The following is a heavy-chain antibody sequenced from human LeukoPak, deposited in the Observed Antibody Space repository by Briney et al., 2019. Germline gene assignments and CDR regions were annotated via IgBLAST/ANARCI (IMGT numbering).Heavy chain of an antibody. CDR2: INPNSGGT. V-gene: IGHV1-2*02. D-gene: IGHD3-22*01. CDR3: ARRAGDSSGYSLLNY. CDR1: GYTFTSYY. J-gene: IGHJ4*02. Sequence: ASVKVSCKASGYTFTSYYMHWVRQAPGQGLEWMGWINPNSGGTNYAQKFQGRVTMTRDTSISTAYMELSRLRSDDTAVYYCARRAGDSSGYSLLNYWGQGTLVTVSS.